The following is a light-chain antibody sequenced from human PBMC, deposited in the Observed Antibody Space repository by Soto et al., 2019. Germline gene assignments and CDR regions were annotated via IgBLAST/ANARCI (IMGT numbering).Light chain of an antibody. J-gene: IGKJ5*01. CDR2: ESS. Sequence: EIVLTQSPATLSLSPGERATISCRASQSVSSYLAWYQQKPGQAPRLLIYESSNRSTGIPASFSGSGSGTDFTLTIISLEPEDFAVYYCQQRSNWPITFGQGKRLEI. CDR1: QSVSSY. V-gene: IGKV3-11*01. CDR3: QQRSNWPIT.